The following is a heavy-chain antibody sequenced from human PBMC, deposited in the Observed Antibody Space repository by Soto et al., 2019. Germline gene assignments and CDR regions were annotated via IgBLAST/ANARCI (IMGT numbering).Heavy chain of an antibody. V-gene: IGHV3-7*01. D-gene: IGHD2-2*01. CDR2: IKQDGSEK. CDR1: GFTFSSYW. CDR3: ARAGRGPYCSSTSCYGFFSSYYYYYMDV. J-gene: IGHJ6*03. Sequence: EVQLVESGGGLVQPGGSLRLSCAASGFTFSSYWMSWVRQAPGKGLEWVANIKQDGSEKYYVDSVKGRFTISRDNAKNSLYLQMNSLRAEDTAVYYCARAGRGPYCSSTSCYGFFSSYYYYYMDVWGKGTTVTVSS.